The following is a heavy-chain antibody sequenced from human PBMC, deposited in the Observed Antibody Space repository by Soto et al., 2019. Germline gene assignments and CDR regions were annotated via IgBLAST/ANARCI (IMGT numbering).Heavy chain of an antibody. CDR2: MNPNRGNT. J-gene: IGHJ6*03. CDR3: ARGHYSNPAGIPYYYYYYLDV. CDR1: GYTFTSYD. Sequence: QVQLVQSGAEVKKPGASVKVSCKASGYTFTSYDINWVRQATGQGLEWMGWMNPNRGNTGYAQKFQGRVTMTRNTSISTAYMGLSSLRSENTAVYYCARGHYSNPAGIPYYYYYYLDVWGKGTTVTVSS. D-gene: IGHD4-4*01. V-gene: IGHV1-8*01.